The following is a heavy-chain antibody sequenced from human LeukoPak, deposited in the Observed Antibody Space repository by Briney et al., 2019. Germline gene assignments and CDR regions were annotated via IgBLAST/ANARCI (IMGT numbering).Heavy chain of an antibody. D-gene: IGHD3-10*01. CDR2: IYYSGST. CDR1: GGSISSGGYY. V-gene: IGHV4-31*03. J-gene: IGHJ5*02. CDR3: ARDSGFGDLNWFDP. Sequence: SQTLSLTCTVSGGSISSGGYYWSWIRQHPGKGLEWIGYIYYSGSTYYNPSLKSRVTISVDTSKNQFSLKLSSVTAADTAVYYCARDSGFGDLNWFDPWGQGTLVAVSS.